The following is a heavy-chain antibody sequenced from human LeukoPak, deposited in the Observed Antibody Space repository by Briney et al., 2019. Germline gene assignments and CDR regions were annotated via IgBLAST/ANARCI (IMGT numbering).Heavy chain of an antibody. CDR3: ARCSSGWYVYFDY. J-gene: IGHJ4*02. D-gene: IGHD6-19*01. V-gene: IGHV3-7*01. CDR2: IKQDGSEK. Sequence: QSGGSLRLSCAASGFTFSSYWMSWVRQAPGKGLEWVANIKQDGSEKYYVDSVKGRFTISRDNAKNSLYLQMNSLRAEDTAVYYCARCSSGWYVYFDYWGQGTLVTVSS. CDR1: GFTFSSYW.